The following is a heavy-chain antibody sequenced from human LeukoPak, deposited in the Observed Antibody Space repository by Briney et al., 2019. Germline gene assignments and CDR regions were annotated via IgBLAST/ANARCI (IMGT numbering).Heavy chain of an antibody. J-gene: IGHJ4*02. Sequence: GGSLRLSCAASGFTFSDHAMSWVRQAPAKGLEWVSSINGNGGGSYYIDSVKGRFTVSRDNSENALYLQMNNLRTEDTAVYYCAKSAVDGDYLYFDYWGQGTLVTVSS. D-gene: IGHD4-17*01. CDR2: INGNGGGS. CDR1: GFTFSDHA. CDR3: AKSAVDGDYLYFDY. V-gene: IGHV3-23*01.